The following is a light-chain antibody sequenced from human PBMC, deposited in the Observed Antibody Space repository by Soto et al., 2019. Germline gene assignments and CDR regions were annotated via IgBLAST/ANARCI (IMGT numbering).Light chain of an antibody. Sequence: QSALTQPASVSGSPGQSITISCTGTSGDIGGYNYVSWYQQHPGKAPKLMIYDVSDRPSGVSNRFSGSKSGNTASLTISGLRAEDEADYYGSSYTTSNTLLFGGGTKLTVL. CDR2: DVS. V-gene: IGLV2-14*01. J-gene: IGLJ2*01. CDR3: SSYTTSNTLL. CDR1: SGDIGGYNY.